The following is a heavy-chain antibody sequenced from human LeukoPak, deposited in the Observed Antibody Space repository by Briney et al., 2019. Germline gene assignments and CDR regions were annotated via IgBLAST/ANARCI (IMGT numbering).Heavy chain of an antibody. CDR1: GFIFSRHT. J-gene: IGHJ4*02. D-gene: IGHD6-13*01. V-gene: IGHV3-30-3*01. Sequence: GSLLLSCAASGFIFSRHTMHWVRQAPGKGLQWVALISYDGSNEYFADSVKGRFTISRDNSRNTLSLQVNSLRLEDTAVYYCVRSSAAAKYYFDYWGQGTLVTVSS. CDR2: ISYDGSNE. CDR3: VRSSAAAKYYFDY.